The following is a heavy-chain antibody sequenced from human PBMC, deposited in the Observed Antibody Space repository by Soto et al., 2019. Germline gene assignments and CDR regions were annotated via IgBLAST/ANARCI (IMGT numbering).Heavy chain of an antibody. CDR3: ARGAITMIVAYNSYGMDV. J-gene: IGHJ6*02. V-gene: IGHV3-21*01. Sequence: GGSLRLSCAASGFTFSSYSMNWVRQAPGKGLEWVSSISSSSSYIYYADSVKGRFTISRDNAKNSLYLQMNSLRAEDTAVYYCARGAITMIVAYNSYGMDVWGQGTTVTVSS. D-gene: IGHD3-22*01. CDR2: ISSSSSYI. CDR1: GFTFSSYS.